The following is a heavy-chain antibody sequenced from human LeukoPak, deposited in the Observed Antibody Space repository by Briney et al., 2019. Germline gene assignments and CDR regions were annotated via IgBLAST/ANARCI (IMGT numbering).Heavy chain of an antibody. J-gene: IGHJ4*02. CDR2: INPNSGGT. D-gene: IGHD2-2*01. Sequence: ASVKVSGKASGYAFVGYYIHWVRQDPGQRLEWMGWINPNSGGTNYAQNFQGRVTMTRDTSVSTAYMELSSLRSGDTAVYYCARLADCSETSCRSFDYWGQGTLVTVSS. V-gene: IGHV1-2*02. CDR3: ARLADCSETSCRSFDY. CDR1: GYAFVGYY.